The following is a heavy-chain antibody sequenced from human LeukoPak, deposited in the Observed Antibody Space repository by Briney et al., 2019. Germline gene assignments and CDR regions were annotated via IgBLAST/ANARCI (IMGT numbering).Heavy chain of an antibody. D-gene: IGHD2-15*01. CDR1: GSTVSSNY. Sequence: GGSLRLSCAASGSTVSSNYMSWVRQAPGKGLEWVSAISGSGGSTYYADSVKGRFTISRDNSKNTLYLQMNSLRAEDTAVYYCAKDRSGYSGYWGQGTLVTVSS. V-gene: IGHV3-23*01. J-gene: IGHJ4*02. CDR2: ISGSGGST. CDR3: AKDRSGYSGY.